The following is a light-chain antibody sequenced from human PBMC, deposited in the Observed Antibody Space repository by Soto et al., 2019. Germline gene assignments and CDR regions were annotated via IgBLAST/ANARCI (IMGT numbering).Light chain of an antibody. CDR1: QGMSSY. V-gene: IGKV1-8*01. Sequence: AIRMTQSPSSLSASTGHRVTITCRASQGMSSYLAWYQQKPGKAPKLLIYAASTLQSGVPSRFSGSGSGTDFTLTISCLQSEDFATYYCQQYYSYPLTFGGGTKVEIK. CDR2: AAS. J-gene: IGKJ4*01. CDR3: QQYYSYPLT.